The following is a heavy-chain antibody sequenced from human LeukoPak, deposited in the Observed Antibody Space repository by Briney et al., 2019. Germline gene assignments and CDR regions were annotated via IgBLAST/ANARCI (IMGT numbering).Heavy chain of an antibody. CDR3: ASGTWRKPFDI. CDR1: GFTFSSYA. Sequence: GGSLRLSCAASGFTFSSYAMSWVRQAPGKGLEWVSVISGSGGSTYYADSVKGRFTISRDNAKNTLYLQMNSLRAEDTAVYYCASGTWRKPFDIWGQGTMVTVSS. CDR2: ISGSGGST. D-gene: IGHD2-15*01. V-gene: IGHV3-23*01. J-gene: IGHJ3*02.